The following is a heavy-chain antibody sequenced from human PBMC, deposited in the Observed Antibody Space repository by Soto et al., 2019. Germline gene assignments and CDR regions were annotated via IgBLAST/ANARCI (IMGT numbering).Heavy chain of an antibody. D-gene: IGHD6-6*01. Sequence: GGSLRLSCATSGFSFSASWMAWVRQAPGKGLEWVADIKQDGSEKNYVDSVKGRVTISRDNAKNSLYLQMNSLRAEDTAVYYCARVGGQLVPGFDYWGQGTLVTVSS. CDR1: GFSFSASW. J-gene: IGHJ4*02. CDR2: IKQDGSEK. V-gene: IGHV3-7*01. CDR3: ARVGGQLVPGFDY.